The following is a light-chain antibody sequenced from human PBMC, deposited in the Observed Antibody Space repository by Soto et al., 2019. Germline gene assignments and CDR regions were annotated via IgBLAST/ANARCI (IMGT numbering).Light chain of an antibody. CDR3: QKYDSAPWT. J-gene: IGKJ1*01. V-gene: IGKV1-27*01. CDR2: AAS. CDR1: QGFGNY. Sequence: DIQMTQSPSSLSASVRDRVTITCRASQGFGNYLAWYQQKPGKVPKLLIYAASTLQSGVPSRFSGSGSGTDFTLTISSLQPEDVATYYCQKYDSAPWTFGQGTKVEIK.